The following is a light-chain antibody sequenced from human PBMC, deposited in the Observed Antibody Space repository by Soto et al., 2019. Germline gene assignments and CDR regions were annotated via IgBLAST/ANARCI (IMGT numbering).Light chain of an antibody. V-gene: IGKV3-20*01. J-gene: IGKJ1*01. CDR1: QSVSSSY. CDR3: PQYGRSGT. CDR2: GAS. Sequence: EIVMTQSPATLSVSPGERATLSCRASQSVSSSYLAWYQQKPGQAPRLLIYGASSRATGIPDRFSGSGSGTDFTLTISRLEPEDFAVYYCPQYGRSGTVGQGTKGDSK.